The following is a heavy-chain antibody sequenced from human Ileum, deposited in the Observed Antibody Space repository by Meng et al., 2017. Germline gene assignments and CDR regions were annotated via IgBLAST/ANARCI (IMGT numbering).Heavy chain of an antibody. V-gene: IGHV3-7*01. CDR1: GFSFSTYW. CDR3: AGWGSRNY. Sequence: GGSLRLSCAASGFSFSTYWMNWVRQAPGKGLEWVANIHPEGNEKRNVDSVKGRFTASRDNPKKSLYLQMNSLRVEDTAVYYCAGWGSRNYWGQGTLVTVSS. CDR2: IHPEGNEK. J-gene: IGHJ4*02. D-gene: IGHD7-27*01.